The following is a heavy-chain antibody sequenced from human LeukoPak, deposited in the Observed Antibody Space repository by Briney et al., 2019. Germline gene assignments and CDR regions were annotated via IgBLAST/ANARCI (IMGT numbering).Heavy chain of an antibody. J-gene: IGHJ4*02. Sequence: PSETLSLTCTVSGGSISSSSYYWGWIRQPPGKGLEWIGSIYYSGSTYYNPSLKSRVTISVDTSKNQFSLKLSSVTAADTAVYYCARLRIAAAGTSLSFDYWGQGTLVTVSS. CDR2: IYYSGST. V-gene: IGHV4-39*01. CDR1: GGSISSSSYY. CDR3: ARLRIAAAGTSLSFDY. D-gene: IGHD6-13*01.